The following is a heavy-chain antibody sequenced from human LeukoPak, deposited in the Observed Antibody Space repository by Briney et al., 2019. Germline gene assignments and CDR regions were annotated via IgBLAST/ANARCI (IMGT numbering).Heavy chain of an antibody. J-gene: IGHJ3*02. CDR3: ARTYTYDFWSGYYRDDAFDI. CDR1: GGSISSYY. Sequence: SETLSLTCTVSGGSISSYYWSWIRQPPGKGLEWIGYIYYSGSTNYNPSLKSRVTISVDTSKNQFSLKLSPVTAADTAVYYCARTYTYDFWSGYYRDDAFDIWGQGTMVTVSS. D-gene: IGHD3-3*01. V-gene: IGHV4-59*01. CDR2: IYYSGST.